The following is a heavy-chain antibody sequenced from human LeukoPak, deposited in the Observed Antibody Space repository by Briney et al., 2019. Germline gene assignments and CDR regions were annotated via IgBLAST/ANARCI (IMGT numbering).Heavy chain of an antibody. CDR3: ASGADSSGYPYCFDY. V-gene: IGHV1-69*13. J-gene: IGHJ4*02. CDR1: GGTFSSYA. Sequence: SVKVSCKASGGTFSSYAISWVRQAPGQGLEWMGGIIPIFGTANYAQKFQGRVTITADESTSTAYMELSSLRSEDTAVCYCASGADSSGYPYCFDYWGQGTLVTVSS. D-gene: IGHD3-22*01. CDR2: IIPIFGTA.